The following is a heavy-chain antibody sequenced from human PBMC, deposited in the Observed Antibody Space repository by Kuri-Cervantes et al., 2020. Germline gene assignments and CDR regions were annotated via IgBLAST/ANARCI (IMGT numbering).Heavy chain of an antibody. V-gene: IGHV4-59*12. J-gene: IGHJ6*03. CDR3: ARADPDCSSASCYLPSGRHYYYYYMDV. Sequence: SETLSLTCTVSGGSISSYYWSWIRQPPGKGLEWIGYIYYSGSTNYNPSLKSRVTISVDTSKNQFSLKLTSVTAADTALYYCARADPDCSSASCYLPSGRHYYYYYMDVWGKGTTVTVSS. CDR2: IYYSGST. CDR1: GGSISSYY. D-gene: IGHD2-2*01.